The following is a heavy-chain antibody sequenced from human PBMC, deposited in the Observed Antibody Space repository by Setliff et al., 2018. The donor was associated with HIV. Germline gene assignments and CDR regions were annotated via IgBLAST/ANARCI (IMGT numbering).Heavy chain of an antibody. V-gene: IGHV3-21*01. D-gene: IGHD1-20*01. J-gene: IGHJ4*02. CDR2: ISSSSSYI. Sequence: GGSLRLSCAASGFTFSSYSMNWVRQAPGKGLEWVSSISSSSSYIYYADSVKGRFTISRDNAKNSLYLQMNSLRAEDTAVYYCARGAGNWNYFDYWGRGTLVTVSS. CDR3: ARGAGNWNYFDY. CDR1: GFTFSSYS.